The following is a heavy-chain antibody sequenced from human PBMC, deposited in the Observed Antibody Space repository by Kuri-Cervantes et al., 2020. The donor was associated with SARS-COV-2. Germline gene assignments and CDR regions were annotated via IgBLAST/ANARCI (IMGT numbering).Heavy chain of an antibody. CDR2: IRYDGSNK. CDR3: ARMPPLERRGASGY. D-gene: IGHD1-1*01. Sequence: GGSLRLSCAASGFTFSSYGMHWVRQAPGKGLEWVAFIRYDGSNKYYADSVKGRFTISRDNSKNTLYLQMNGLRAEDTAVYYCARMPPLERRGASGYWGQGTLVTVSS. J-gene: IGHJ4*02. CDR1: GFTFSSYG. V-gene: IGHV3-30*02.